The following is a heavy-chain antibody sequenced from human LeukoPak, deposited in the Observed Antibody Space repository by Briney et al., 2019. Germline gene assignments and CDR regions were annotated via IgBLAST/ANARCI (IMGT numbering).Heavy chain of an antibody. Sequence: GGSLRLSCAAPGFTFDDYAMHWVRQAPGKGLEWVSGITWNSGNIAQADSVKGRFTISRDNAKNSLHLQMDSLRPEDTALYYCAKSRGYHGSGREPFDYWGQGTLVTASS. J-gene: IGHJ4*02. CDR3: AKSRGYHGSGREPFDY. V-gene: IGHV3-9*01. CDR2: ITWNSGNI. D-gene: IGHD3-10*01. CDR1: GFTFDDYA.